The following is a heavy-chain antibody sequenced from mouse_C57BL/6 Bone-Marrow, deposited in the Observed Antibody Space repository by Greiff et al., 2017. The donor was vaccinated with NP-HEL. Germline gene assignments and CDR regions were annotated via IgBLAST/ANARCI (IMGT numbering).Heavy chain of an antibody. CDR1: GFSLTSYA. Sequence: VMLVESGPGLVAPSQSLSITCTVSGFSLTSYAISWVRQPPGKGLEWLGVIWTGGGTHYNSALKSRLSISKDNSKSQVFLKMNSLQTDDTARYYCARYDYDGCFAYWGQGTLVTVSA. D-gene: IGHD2-4*01. CDR2: IWTGGGT. V-gene: IGHV2-9-1*01. J-gene: IGHJ3*01. CDR3: ARYDYDGCFAY.